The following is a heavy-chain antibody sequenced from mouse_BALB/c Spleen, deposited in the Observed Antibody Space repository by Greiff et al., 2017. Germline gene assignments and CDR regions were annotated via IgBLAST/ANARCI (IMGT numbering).Heavy chain of an antibody. V-gene: IGHV5-9-3*01. CDR1: GFTFSSYA. Sequence: EVKVVESGGGLVKPGGSLKLSCAASGFTFSSYAMSWVRQTPEKRLEWVATISSGGSYTYYPDSVKGRFTISRDNAKNTLYLQMSSLRSEDTAMYYCARLDYYDYDFYAMDYWGQGTSVTVSS. CDR3: ARLDYYDYDFYAMDY. D-gene: IGHD2-4*01. CDR2: ISSGGSYT. J-gene: IGHJ4*01.